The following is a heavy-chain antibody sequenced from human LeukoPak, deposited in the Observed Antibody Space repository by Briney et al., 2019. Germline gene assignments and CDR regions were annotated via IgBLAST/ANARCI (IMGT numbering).Heavy chain of an antibody. V-gene: IGHV3-30-3*01. CDR3: ARDFHQFSSSWYVGY. Sequence: GSLRLSCAASGFTFSSYAMHWVRQAPGKGLEWVAVISYDGSNKYYADSVKGRFTISRDNSKNTLYLQMNSLRAEDTAVYYCARDFHQFSSSWYVGYWGQGTLVTVSS. CDR2: ISYDGSNK. J-gene: IGHJ4*02. D-gene: IGHD6-13*01. CDR1: GFTFSSYA.